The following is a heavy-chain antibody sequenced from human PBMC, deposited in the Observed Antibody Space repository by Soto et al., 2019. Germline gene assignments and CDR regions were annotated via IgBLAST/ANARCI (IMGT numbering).Heavy chain of an antibody. CDR2: IYYSGST. CDR1: GGSISSSSYY. Sequence: SETLSLTCTVSGGSISSSSYYWGWIRQPPGKGLEWIGSIYYSGSTYYNPSLKSRVTISVDTSKNQFSLKLSSVTAADTAVYYCARVVAATQYYYYGMDVWGQGTTVTVSS. J-gene: IGHJ6*02. CDR3: ARVVAATQYYYYGMDV. V-gene: IGHV4-39*01. D-gene: IGHD2-15*01.